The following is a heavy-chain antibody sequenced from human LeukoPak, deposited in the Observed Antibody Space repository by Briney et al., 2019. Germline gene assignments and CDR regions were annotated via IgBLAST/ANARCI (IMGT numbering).Heavy chain of an antibody. CDR1: GLTFSSYS. CDR2: ISSSSYI. Sequence: GGSLRLSCAASGLTFSSYSMNWVRQAPGKGLEWVSSISSSSYIYYADSVKGRFTISRDNAKNSLYLQMNSLRTEDTAVYYCARAWAMVRGVIGYWGQGTLVTVSS. CDR3: ARAWAMVRGVIGY. V-gene: IGHV3-21*01. D-gene: IGHD3-10*01. J-gene: IGHJ4*02.